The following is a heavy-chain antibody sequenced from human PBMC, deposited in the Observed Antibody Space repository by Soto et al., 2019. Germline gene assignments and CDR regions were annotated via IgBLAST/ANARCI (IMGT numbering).Heavy chain of an antibody. CDR2: IRFQNGNI. CDR1: RYTFSSYG. D-gene: IGHD6-13*01. J-gene: IGHJ4*02. Sequence: GASVNVSCKASRYTFSSYGMSWVRQARGQGLEWMGWIRFQNGNINYAKTFKGRFTMTRDTSTSTAYLEMRTLRSDDTAVYYCARDKTYSTCWYFEYWGQGTLVTVSS. CDR3: ARDKTYSTCWYFEY. V-gene: IGHV1-18*04.